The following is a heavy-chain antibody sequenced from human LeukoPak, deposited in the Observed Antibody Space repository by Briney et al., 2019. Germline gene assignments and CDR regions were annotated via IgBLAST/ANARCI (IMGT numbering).Heavy chain of an antibody. CDR2: INPSSGGT. D-gene: IGHD1-26*01. V-gene: IGHV1-2*02. CDR3: ARASGSYSYYYMDV. CDR1: GYTFTGYY. Sequence: GASVKVSCKASGYTFTGYYMHWVRQAPGQGLEWMGWINPSSGGTNYAQKFQGRVTMTRDTSISTAYMELSRLRSDDTAVYYCARASGSYSYYYMDVWGKGTTVTVSS. J-gene: IGHJ6*03.